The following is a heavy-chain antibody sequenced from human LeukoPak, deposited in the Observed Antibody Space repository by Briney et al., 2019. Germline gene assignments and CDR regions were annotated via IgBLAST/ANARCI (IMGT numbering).Heavy chain of an antibody. CDR2: ISHSGST. CDR3: ARGLAYCGGDCYYYYYYGMDV. Sequence: PSETLSLTCAVYGGSFSGYYWSWIRQPPGKGLEWIGEISHSGSTNYNPSLKSRVTISVDTSKNQFSLKLSSVTAADTAVYYCARGLAYCGGDCYYYYYYGMDVWGQGTTVTVSS. J-gene: IGHJ6*02. V-gene: IGHV4-34*01. CDR1: GGSFSGYY. D-gene: IGHD2-21*02.